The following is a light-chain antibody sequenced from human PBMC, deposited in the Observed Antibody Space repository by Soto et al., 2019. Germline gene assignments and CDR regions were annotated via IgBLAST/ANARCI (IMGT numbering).Light chain of an antibody. V-gene: IGKV1-5*01. J-gene: IGKJ3*01. CDR1: QRISTW. Sequence: DIQMTQSPSTLSASVGDRVTITCRASQRISTWLAWYQQKPGKAPKVLIYGASSLESGVPSRFSGSGSGTEFTLTISSLQPDDFATYYCQQYKNYLTFGAGTKVDIK. CDR3: QQYKNYLT. CDR2: GAS.